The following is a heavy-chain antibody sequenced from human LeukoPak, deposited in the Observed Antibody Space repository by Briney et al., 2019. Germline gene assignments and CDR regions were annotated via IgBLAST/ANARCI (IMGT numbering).Heavy chain of an antibody. D-gene: IGHD1-26*01. Sequence: SETLSLTCTVSSGSISSYYWGWVRQPPGKGLEWVGRIYIIGTTHYNPSLKSRVTMSMDTSTNQFSLNLRSVTAADTAVYYCGRQGYTASYYFLDYWSRGTLVVVS. CDR2: IYIIGTT. J-gene: IGHJ4*02. CDR3: GRQGYTASYYFLDY. V-gene: IGHV4-4*07. CDR1: SGSISSYY.